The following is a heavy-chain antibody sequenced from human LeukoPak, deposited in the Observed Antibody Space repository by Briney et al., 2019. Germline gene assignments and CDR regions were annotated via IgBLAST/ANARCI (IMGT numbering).Heavy chain of an antibody. CDR2: IVPIFGTA. CDR1: GGTFSSYA. D-gene: IGHD3-22*01. J-gene: IGHJ4*02. Sequence: SVKVSCKASGGTFSSYAISWVRQAPGQGLEWMGGIVPIFGTANYAQKFQGRVTITADESTSTAYMELSSLRSEDTAVYYCARTPSRLYDSSGYYYYFDYWGQGTLVTVSS. V-gene: IGHV1-69*01. CDR3: ARTPSRLYDSSGYYYYFDY.